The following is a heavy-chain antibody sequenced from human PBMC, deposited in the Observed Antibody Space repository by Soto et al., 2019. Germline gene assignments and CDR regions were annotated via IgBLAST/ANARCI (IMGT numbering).Heavy chain of an antibody. CDR3: ASTYDGSGPNSGGYGFDI. V-gene: IGHV4-59*01. J-gene: IGHJ3*02. CDR2: IYYSGST. Sequence: PSETLSLTCSVSGGSISSYYWSWIRQPPGKGLEWIAYIYYSGSTSYNPSLKSRVSISLDTSKNQFSLKLSSVTAADTAVYYCASTYDGSGPNSGGYGFDIWGQGTMVTVSS. D-gene: IGHD3-22*01. CDR1: GGSISSYY.